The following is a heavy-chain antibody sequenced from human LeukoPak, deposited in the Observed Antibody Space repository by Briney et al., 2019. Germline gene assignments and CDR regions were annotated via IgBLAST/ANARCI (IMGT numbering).Heavy chain of an antibody. Sequence: ASVKVSCKASGHTFTSYDINWVRQATGQGLEWMGWMNPNSGNTGYAQKFQGRVTITRNTSISTAYMELSSLRSEDTAVYYCARGGWDSSGYYIVADYWGQGTLVTVSS. D-gene: IGHD3-22*01. V-gene: IGHV1-8*03. CDR3: ARGGWDSSGYYIVADY. CDR1: GHTFTSYD. CDR2: MNPNSGNT. J-gene: IGHJ4*02.